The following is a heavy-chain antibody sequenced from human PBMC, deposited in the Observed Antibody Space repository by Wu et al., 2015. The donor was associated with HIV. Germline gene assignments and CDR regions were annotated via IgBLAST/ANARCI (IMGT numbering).Heavy chain of an antibody. CDR1: GYTFSSYG. Sequence: QVQLVQSGAEVKKPGSSVKVSCKASGYTFSSYGISWVRQAPGQGLEWMGWISAYNGNTNYAQKLQGRVTMTTDTSTSTAYMELSSLRSEDTAVYYCASSEIGYSSGYGFDYWGQGTLVTVSS. CDR2: ISAYNGNT. D-gene: IGHD5-18*01. CDR3: ASSEIGYSSGYGFDY. V-gene: IGHV1-18*01. J-gene: IGHJ4*02.